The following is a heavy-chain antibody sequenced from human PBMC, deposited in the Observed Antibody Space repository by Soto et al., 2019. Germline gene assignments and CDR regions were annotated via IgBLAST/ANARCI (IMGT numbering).Heavy chain of an antibody. CDR3: ARGFAAGKGSQTDG. CDR1: GFTFSSFA. D-gene: IGHD6-13*01. Sequence: PARFLRLSCAASGFTFSSFAMSWVRQAPGKGLDWVSAISGSGGSTYSADSVKGRFTISRDNSKNTLYLQMSSLRAEDTAVYYCARGFAAGKGSQTDGWGQGDMVTV. J-gene: IGHJ4*02. V-gene: IGHV3-23*01. CDR2: ISGSGGST.